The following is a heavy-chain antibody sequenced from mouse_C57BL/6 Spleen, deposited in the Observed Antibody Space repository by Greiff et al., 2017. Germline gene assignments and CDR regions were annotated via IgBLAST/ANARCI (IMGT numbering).Heavy chain of an antibody. CDR3: ARWHYGSSYDFDY. Sequence: VQLQQPGTELVKPGASVKLSCKASGYTFTSYWMHWVKQRPGQGLEWIGNINPSNGGTNYNEKFKSKATLTVDKSSSTAYMQLSSLTSEDSAVYYWARWHYGSSYDFDYWGQGTTLTVSS. CDR1: GYTFTSYW. CDR2: INPSNGGT. D-gene: IGHD1-1*01. V-gene: IGHV1-53*01. J-gene: IGHJ2*01.